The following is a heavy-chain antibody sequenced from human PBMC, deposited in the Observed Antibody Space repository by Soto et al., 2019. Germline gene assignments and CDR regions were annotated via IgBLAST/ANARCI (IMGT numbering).Heavy chain of an antibody. CDR2: MNDSGST. V-gene: IGHV4-34*01. CDR3: ATGLTLWYGEFSRRGEPYYYMEV. CDR1: GGSFSGYY. D-gene: IGHD3-10*01. Sequence: QVQLQQWGAELLKPSETLSLTCGVDGGSFSGYYWSWIRQPPGKGLEWIGEMNDSGSTRYNSDLTRRGTIAVDTPKKHFSLKRSSVTAAAKAVYYCATGLTLWYGEFSRRGEPYYYMEVWGKGTTLPVSS. J-gene: IGHJ6*03.